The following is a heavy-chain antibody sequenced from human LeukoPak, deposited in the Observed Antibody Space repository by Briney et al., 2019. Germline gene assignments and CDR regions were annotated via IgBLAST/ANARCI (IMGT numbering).Heavy chain of an antibody. CDR2: INPNSGGT. V-gene: IGHV1-2*02. CDR1: GYTFTGYY. Sequence: GASVTVSCKASGYTFTGYYMHWVRQAPGQGLEWMGWINPNSGGTNYAQKFQGRVTMTRDTSISTAYMELSRLRSDDTAVYYCATIPSGYSSGWCPDYWGQGTLVTVSS. CDR3: ATIPSGYSSGWCPDY. D-gene: IGHD6-19*01. J-gene: IGHJ4*02.